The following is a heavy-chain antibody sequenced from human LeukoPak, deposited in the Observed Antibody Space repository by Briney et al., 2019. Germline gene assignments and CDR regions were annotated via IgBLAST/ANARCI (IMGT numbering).Heavy chain of an antibody. CDR2: ISAYNGNT. Sequence: ASVKVSCKASGYAFTSYGISWVRQAPGQGLEWMGWISAYNGNTNYAQKLQGRVTTTTDTSTSTAYMELRSLRSDDTAVYYCARLSADYYDSSGLLYYFDYWGQGTLVTVSS. CDR3: ARLSADYYDSSGLLYYFDY. V-gene: IGHV1-18*01. CDR1: GYAFTSYG. D-gene: IGHD3-22*01. J-gene: IGHJ4*02.